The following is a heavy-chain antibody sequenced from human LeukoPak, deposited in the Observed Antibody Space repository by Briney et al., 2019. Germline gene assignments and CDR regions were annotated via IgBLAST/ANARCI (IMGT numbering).Heavy chain of an antibody. CDR1: GFTFSSHS. J-gene: IGHJ6*03. CDR2: ISSSSSTI. D-gene: IGHD6-6*01. CDR3: ARVIRSYHYYYMDV. V-gene: IGHV3-48*04. Sequence: GRSLRLSCAASGFTFSSHSMNWVRQAPGKGLEWVSYISSSSSTIYYADSVKGRFTISRDNAKNSLYLQMNSLRAEDTAVYYCARVIRSYHYYYMDVWGKGTTVTVSS.